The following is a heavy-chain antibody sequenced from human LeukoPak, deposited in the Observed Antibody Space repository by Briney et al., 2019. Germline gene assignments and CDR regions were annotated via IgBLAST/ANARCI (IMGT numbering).Heavy chain of an antibody. CDR2: IKHDGSEK. V-gene: IGHV3-7*01. J-gene: IGHJ4*02. D-gene: IGHD3-3*01. Sequence: GGSLRLSCTASGFTFSKYWMSWVRQAPGKGLQWVANIKHDGSEKCYVDSVMGRFTISRDNTKNSLYLQMNSLRVEDTAMYYCARDFRFLEDYWGQGTLVTVSS. CDR1: GFTFSKYW. CDR3: ARDFRFLEDY.